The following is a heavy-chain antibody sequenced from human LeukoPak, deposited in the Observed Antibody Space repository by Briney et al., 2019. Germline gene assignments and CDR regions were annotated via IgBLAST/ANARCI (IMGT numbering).Heavy chain of an antibody. Sequence: ASVKVSCKASXYXFTGYYXHWVXXAPXQXLEWMGWINPNSGGTNYAQXFQGRVTMTRDTSISTAYMELSRLRSDDTAVYYCARXPPEWQQLLRGGNYWGQGTLVTVSS. CDR2: INPNSGGT. CDR1: XYXFTGYY. V-gene: IGHV1-2*02. CDR3: ARXPPEWQQLLRGGNY. D-gene: IGHD6-13*01. J-gene: IGHJ4*02.